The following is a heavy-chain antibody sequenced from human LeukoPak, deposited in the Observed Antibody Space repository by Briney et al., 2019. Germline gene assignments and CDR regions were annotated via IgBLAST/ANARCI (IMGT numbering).Heavy chain of an antibody. CDR1: GGSISSYS. J-gene: IGHJ4*02. V-gene: IGHV4-59*01. D-gene: IGHD4-17*01. CDR3: ARHNGDGFDY. CDR2: IDYSGSI. Sequence: PSETLSLTCTVSGGSISSYSWSWIRQPPGKGLEWIGNIDYSGSITSNPSLKSRVTISVDTSKNQVSLRLSSVTAAGTAVYYCARHNGDGFDYWGQGTLVTVSS.